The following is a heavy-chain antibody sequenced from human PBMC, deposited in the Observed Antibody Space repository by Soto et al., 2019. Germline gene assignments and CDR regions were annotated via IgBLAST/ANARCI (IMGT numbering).Heavy chain of an antibody. Sequence: QVQLQQRGAGLLKPSETLSLTCAVYGGSLSGYYWSWIRQPPGKALEWIGEFTHSGDTNYNPSLKSRVIISADTSKNEVFLNLSSVTAADTAMYYCARHHVRGRTIAGAAEFWGQGTLVTVSS. CDR3: ARHHVRGRTIAGAAEF. D-gene: IGHD1-26*01. CDR1: GGSLSGYY. CDR2: FTHSGDT. J-gene: IGHJ4*02. V-gene: IGHV4-34*01.